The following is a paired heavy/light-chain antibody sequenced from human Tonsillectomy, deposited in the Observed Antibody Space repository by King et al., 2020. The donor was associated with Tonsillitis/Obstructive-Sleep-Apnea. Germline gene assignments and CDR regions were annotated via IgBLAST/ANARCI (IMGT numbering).Heavy chain of an antibody. J-gene: IGHJ6*03. Sequence: QVQLVQSGAEVKKPGSSVKVSCKASGGTFSNSVTTWVRQAPGQGLEWMGGIIPIFGTANYAQKFQGRVTITADESTSTAYMELSGLRSEDTAVYYCARAYSSAYYYFYYYMDVWGKGTTVTVSS. CDR1: GGTFSNSV. D-gene: IGHD6-25*01. V-gene: IGHV1-69*01. CDR2: IIPIFGTA. CDR3: ARAYSSAYYYFYYYMDV.
Light chain of an antibody. CDR1: QSVSHTY. CDR3: QQYGSSPLT. V-gene: IGKV3-20*01. Sequence: EIVLTQSPGTLSLSPGERATLSCRASQSVSHTYLAWYQQKPGQAPRLLIYGASSRATGIPDRFSGSGSGTDFTLTISRLEPEDFAVYYCQQYGSSPLTFGGGTKVEIK. J-gene: IGKJ4*01. CDR2: GAS.